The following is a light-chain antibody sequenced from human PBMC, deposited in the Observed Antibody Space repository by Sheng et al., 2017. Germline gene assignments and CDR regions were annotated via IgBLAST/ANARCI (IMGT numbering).Light chain of an antibody. CDR3: QQAKSFPLT. J-gene: IGKJ1*01. CDR2: AAS. V-gene: IGKV1-12*01. CDR1: QEIKYW. Sequence: DIQVTQSPSSVSASVGDRVTITCRASQEIKYWLAWYQQIPGKAPKLLIFAASSLQSGVPSRFSGTGSGTDFTLIISDLQPEDSATYYCQQAKSFPLTFGQGTKVEVK.